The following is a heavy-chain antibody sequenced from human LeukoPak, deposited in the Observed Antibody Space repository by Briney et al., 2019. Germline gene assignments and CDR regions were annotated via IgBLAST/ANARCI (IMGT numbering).Heavy chain of an antibody. V-gene: IGHV1-69*05. J-gene: IGHJ5*02. CDR3: ARSGSRSPCWRYNWFDR. Sequence: SVKVSCKASGGTYSSYAISWVRQAPGQGLEWMGGIIHIFGTTNYAQKFKDRVAISTDESASTAYMELSSLRSEDIAVYCCARSGSRSPCWRYNWFDRWRQGALDTVSS. D-gene: IGHD6-13*01. CDR2: IIHIFGTT. CDR1: GGTYSSYA.